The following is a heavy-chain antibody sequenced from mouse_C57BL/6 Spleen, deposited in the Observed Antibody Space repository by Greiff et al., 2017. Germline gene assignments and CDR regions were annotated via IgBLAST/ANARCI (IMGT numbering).Heavy chain of an antibody. V-gene: IGHV3-1*01. CDR1: GYSITSGYD. D-gene: IGHD1-1*01. CDR2: ISYSGST. CDR3: ARGDYYGSSHYAMDY. Sequence: EVKVEESGPGMVKPSQSLSLTCTVTGYSITSGYDWHWIRHFPGNKLEWMGYISYSGSTNYNPSLKSRIPITQDTAKNHVFLKLNSVTTEDTATYYCARGDYYGSSHYAMDYWGQGTSVTVSS. J-gene: IGHJ4*01.